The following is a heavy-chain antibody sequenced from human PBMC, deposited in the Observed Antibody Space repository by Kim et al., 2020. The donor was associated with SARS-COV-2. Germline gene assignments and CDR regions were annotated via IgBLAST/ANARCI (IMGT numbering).Heavy chain of an antibody. D-gene: IGHD3-10*01. CDR3: AKRARITMVRGVRGDYYYGMDV. V-gene: IGHV3-23*01. CDR2: ISGSGGST. J-gene: IGHJ6*02. Sequence: GGSLRLSCAASGFTFSSYAMSWVRQTPGKGLEWVSAISGSGGSTYYPDSVKGRFTISRDNSKNTLYLQMNSLRAEDTAVYYCAKRARITMVRGVRGDYYYGMDVWGQGTTVTVSS. CDR1: GFTFSSYA.